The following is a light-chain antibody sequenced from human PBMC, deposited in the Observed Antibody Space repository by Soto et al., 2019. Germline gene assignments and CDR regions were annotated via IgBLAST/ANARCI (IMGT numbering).Light chain of an antibody. V-gene: IGKV1-9*01. Sequence: DIQLTQSPSFLSASVGDRVTITCLASQGISSYLAWSQHKPGKAPRLLIYAASTLQSGVPSRFSGSGSGTEFTLTITSLQPEDFATYDCQQHNIYPITFGQGTRMETK. CDR3: QQHNIYPIT. J-gene: IGKJ5*01. CDR1: QGISSY. CDR2: AAS.